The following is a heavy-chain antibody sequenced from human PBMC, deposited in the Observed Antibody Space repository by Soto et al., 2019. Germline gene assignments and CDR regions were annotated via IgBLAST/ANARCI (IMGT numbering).Heavy chain of an antibody. Sequence: GGSLRLSCVASGFTFSSYAMSWVRQAPGKGLEWVSAISGCGGSTYYADSLKGRFTISLDNTKNTMYLQMNSLRAKDTAIYYCAPSGYNRPSVLDYWGQGAMVTVSS. CDR2: ISGCGGST. D-gene: IGHD1-1*01. CDR1: GFTFSSYA. J-gene: IGHJ4*02. CDR3: APSGYNRPSVLDY. V-gene: IGHV3-23*01.